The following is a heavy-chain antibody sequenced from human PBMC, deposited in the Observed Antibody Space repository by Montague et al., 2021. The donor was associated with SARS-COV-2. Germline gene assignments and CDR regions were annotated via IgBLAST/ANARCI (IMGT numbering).Heavy chain of an antibody. Sequence: SETLSLTCTVSGGSISSGSYYWSWIRQPAGKGLEWIGEINHSGSTNYNPSLKSRVTISVDTSKNQFSLKLSSVTAADTAVYYCTREGYQVLWSDYHYYGMDVWGQGTTVTVSS. CDR3: TREGYQVLWSDYHYYGMDV. D-gene: IGHD2-2*01. V-gene: IGHV4-61*10. J-gene: IGHJ6*02. CDR1: GGSISSGSYY. CDR2: INHSGST.